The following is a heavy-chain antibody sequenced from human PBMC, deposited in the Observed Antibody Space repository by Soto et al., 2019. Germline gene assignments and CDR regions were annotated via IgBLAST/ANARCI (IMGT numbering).Heavy chain of an antibody. CDR3: ARERPAYGDYGKYFDY. Sequence: PSETLSLTCAVYGESFSGYYWSWIRQPPGKGLEWNGEINHSGSTNYNPSLKSRVTISVDTSKDQFSLKLSSVTAADTAAYYCARERPAYGDYGKYFDYWGQGTLVTVFS. CDR1: GESFSGYY. D-gene: IGHD4-17*01. J-gene: IGHJ4*02. CDR2: INHSGST. V-gene: IGHV4-34*01.